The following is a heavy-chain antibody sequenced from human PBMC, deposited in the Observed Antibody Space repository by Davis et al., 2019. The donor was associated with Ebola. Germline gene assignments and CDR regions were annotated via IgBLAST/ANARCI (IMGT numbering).Heavy chain of an antibody. Sequence: MPSETLSLTCAVYGGSFSGYYWSWIRQPPGKGLEWIGEINHSGSTNYNPSLKSRVTISVDTSKNQFSLKLSSVTAADTAVYYCARGVSDYYYDSSGYYSRLSNFDYWGQGTLVTVSS. D-gene: IGHD3-22*01. CDR1: GGSFSGYY. CDR3: ARGVSDYYYDSSGYYSRLSNFDY. V-gene: IGHV4-34*01. CDR2: INHSGST. J-gene: IGHJ4*02.